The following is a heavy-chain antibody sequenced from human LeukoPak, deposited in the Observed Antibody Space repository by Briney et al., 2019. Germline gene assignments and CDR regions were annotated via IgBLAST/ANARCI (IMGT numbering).Heavy chain of an antibody. J-gene: IGHJ4*02. CDR2: IYHSGRT. Sequence: PSDTLSLICTVSGYSISSGYDWGWIRQPPGNGLEWIGSIYHSGRTYYNPSLKSRVTISVDPSKNQFSLKLSSVTAADTAVFYCARVLVATISVYYFDYWGQGTLVTVSS. CDR1: GYSISSGYD. V-gene: IGHV4-38-2*02. CDR3: ARVLVATISVYYFDY. D-gene: IGHD5-12*01.